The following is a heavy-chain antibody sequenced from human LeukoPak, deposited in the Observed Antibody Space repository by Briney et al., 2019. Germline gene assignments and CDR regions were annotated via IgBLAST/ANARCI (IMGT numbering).Heavy chain of an antibody. D-gene: IGHD3-22*01. CDR1: GGSISSYY. J-gene: IGHJ4*02. CDR2: IYTSGST. V-gene: IGHV4-4*07. Sequence: SETLSLTCTVSGGSISSYYWSWIRQPAGKGLEWIGRIYTSGSTNYNPSLKSRVTMSVDTSKNQFSLKLSSVTAADTAVYYCAGDRYYYDSSGYYSYWGQGTLVTVSP. CDR3: AGDRYYYDSSGYYSY.